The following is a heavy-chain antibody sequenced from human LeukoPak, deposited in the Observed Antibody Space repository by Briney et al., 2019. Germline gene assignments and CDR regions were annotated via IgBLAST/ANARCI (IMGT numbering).Heavy chain of an antibody. CDR1: GYTFTDYY. D-gene: IGHD5-24*01. J-gene: IGHJ4*02. CDR2: TNLNSGGT. V-gene: IGHV1-2*02. Sequence: GASVKVSCKASGYTFTDYYIHWVRQAPGQGLEWMGRTNLNSGGTDYAQKFQGRVTMTRDTSISTAYMELSRLRSDDTAVYYCAREMTTSENDYWGQGTLVTVSS. CDR3: AREMTTSENDY.